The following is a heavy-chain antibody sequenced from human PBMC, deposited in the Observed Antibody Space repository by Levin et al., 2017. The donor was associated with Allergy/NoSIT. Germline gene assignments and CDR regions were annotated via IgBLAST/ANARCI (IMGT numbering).Heavy chain of an antibody. Sequence: SQTLSLTCSVSGDSIRSSDSYWSWIRQHPGKGLESIAYIQYTGTTYYNPSLKSRVTISVDTSENQLSLKLNSVTATDTAVYYCARGRGYGYGVDYWGQGTLVTVSS. CDR2: IQYTGTT. D-gene: IGHD5-18*01. V-gene: IGHV4-31*03. CDR1: GDSIRSSDSY. J-gene: IGHJ4*02. CDR3: ARGRGYGYGVDY.